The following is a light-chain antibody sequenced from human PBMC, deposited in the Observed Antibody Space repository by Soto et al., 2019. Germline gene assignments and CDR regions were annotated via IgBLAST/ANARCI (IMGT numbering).Light chain of an antibody. J-gene: IGLJ1*01. CDR1: SGHSSYA. CDR3: QTWGTGYC. V-gene: IGLV4-69*01. CDR2: LNSDGSH. Sequence: QPVLTQSPSASASMGASVKLTCTLSSGHSSYAIAWHQQQPEKGPRYLMKLNSDGSHSKGDGIPDRFSGSSSGAERYLTISSLQSEDEADYCCQTWGTGYCFGTGPKLTVL.